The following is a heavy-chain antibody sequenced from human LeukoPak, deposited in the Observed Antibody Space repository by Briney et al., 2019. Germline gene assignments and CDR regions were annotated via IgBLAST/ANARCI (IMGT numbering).Heavy chain of an antibody. CDR2: ISSSGSYT. D-gene: IGHD1-26*01. CDR3: ARGTGYSVFDI. J-gene: IGHJ3*02. CDR1: GFTFSSYS. V-gene: IGHV3-21*01. Sequence: GGSLRLSCAASGFTFSSYSMNWVRQAPGKGLEWVSSISSSGSYTYYADSVKGRFTISRDNAKNTLYLQMNSLRAEDTAVYYCARGTGYSVFDIWGQGTMVTVSS.